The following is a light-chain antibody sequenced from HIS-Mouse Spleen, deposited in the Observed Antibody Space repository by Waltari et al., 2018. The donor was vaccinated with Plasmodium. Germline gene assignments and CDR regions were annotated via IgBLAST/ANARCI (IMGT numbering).Light chain of an antibody. Sequence: SYALTQPPSVSVSPGQTARITCLGDAFPKQYAYRYQQKPVQPPVLVIYKDSERPSGIPERFSGSSSGTTVTLTISGVQAEDEADYYCQSADSSGTPNWVFGGGTKLTVL. CDR1: AFPKQY. CDR3: QSADSSGTPNWV. J-gene: IGLJ3*02. V-gene: IGLV3-25*03. CDR2: KDS.